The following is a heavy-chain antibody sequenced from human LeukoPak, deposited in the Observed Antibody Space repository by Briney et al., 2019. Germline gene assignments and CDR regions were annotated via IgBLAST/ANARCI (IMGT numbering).Heavy chain of an antibody. CDR3: AAGYYYDSSGYHYRYAFVI. D-gene: IGHD3-22*01. CDR2: FDPEDGET. J-gene: IGHJ3*02. CDR1: GYTLTELS. V-gene: IGHV1-24*01. Sequence: GASVKVSCKVSGYTLTELSMHWVRQAPGKGLEWMGGFDPEDGETIYAQKFQGRVTMTEDTSTDTAYMELSSRRSEDTAVYYCAAGYYYDSSGYHYRYAFVIWGQGTMVTVSS.